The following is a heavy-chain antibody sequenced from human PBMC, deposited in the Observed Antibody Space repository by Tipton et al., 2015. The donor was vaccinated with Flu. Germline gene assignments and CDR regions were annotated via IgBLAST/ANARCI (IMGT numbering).Heavy chain of an antibody. Sequence: GLVKPSETLSLTCGVSGDSIRSSNYYWGWIRQPPGKGLEWIATIHRYGTTYYNPSLKSRVTMSVDTSKNQFSLKVFSVTAADTAVYYCARPRVRGVIPSGDFDIWGQGTMVTVSS. V-gene: IGHV4-39*07. CDR3: ARPRVRGVIPSGDFDI. J-gene: IGHJ3*02. CDR2: IHRYGTT. CDR1: GDSIRSSNYY. D-gene: IGHD3-10*01.